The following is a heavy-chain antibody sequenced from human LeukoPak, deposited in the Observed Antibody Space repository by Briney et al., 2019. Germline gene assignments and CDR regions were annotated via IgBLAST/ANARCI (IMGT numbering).Heavy chain of an antibody. CDR1: GGSISSSSYY. CDR2: IYYSGST. V-gene: IGHV4-39*01. J-gene: IGHJ3*02. CDR3: ARIGVGAFDI. Sequence: SETLSLTCTVSGGSISSSSYYWGWIRQPPGTGLEWIGSIYYSGSTYYNPSLKSRVTISVDTSKNQFSLKLSSVTTADTAVYYCARIGVGAFDIWGQGTMVTVSS.